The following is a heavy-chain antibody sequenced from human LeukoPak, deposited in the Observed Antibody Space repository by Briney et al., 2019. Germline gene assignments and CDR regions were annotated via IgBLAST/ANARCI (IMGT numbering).Heavy chain of an antibody. V-gene: IGHV4-38-2*01. Sequence: PSEALSLTCAVSGYSISSGYYWGWIGQPPGKGLEWIGSIYHSGSTYYNPSLKSRVTISVDTSKNQFSLKLSSVTAADTAVYYCARALGEVTTYYFDYWGQGTLVTVSS. CDR2: IYHSGST. J-gene: IGHJ4*02. CDR3: ARALGEVTTYYFDY. CDR1: GYSISSGYY. D-gene: IGHD4-17*01.